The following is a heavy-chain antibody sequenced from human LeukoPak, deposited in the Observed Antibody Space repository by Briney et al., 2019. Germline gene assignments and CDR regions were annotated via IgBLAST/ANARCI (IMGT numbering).Heavy chain of an antibody. V-gene: IGHV4-4*07. CDR1: GGSISSYY. CDR3: AREKTVGAIPEAFDI. D-gene: IGHD1-26*01. J-gene: IGHJ3*02. Sequence: SSQTLSLTCTVSGGSISSYYWSWIRQPAGKGLEWIGRIYTSGSTNYNPSLKSRVTMSVDTSKNQFSLKLSSVTAADTAVYYCAREKTVGAIPEAFDIWGQGTMVTVSS. CDR2: IYTSGST.